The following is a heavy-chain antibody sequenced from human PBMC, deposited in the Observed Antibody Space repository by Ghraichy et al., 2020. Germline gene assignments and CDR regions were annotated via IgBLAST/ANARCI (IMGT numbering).Heavy chain of an antibody. V-gene: IGHV4-30-2*01. CDR2: IYHSGST. CDR1: GGSISSGGYS. CDR3: AREDSNYYFDY. J-gene: IGHJ4*02. Sequence: SETLSLTCAVSGGSISSGGYSWSWIRQPPGKGLEWIGYIYHSGSTYYNPSLKSRVTISVDSSKNQFSLKLSSVTAADTAVYYCAREDSNYYFDYWGQGTLVTVSS. D-gene: IGHD4-11*01.